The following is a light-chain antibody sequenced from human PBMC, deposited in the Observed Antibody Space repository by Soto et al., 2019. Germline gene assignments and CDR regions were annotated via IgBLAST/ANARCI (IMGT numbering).Light chain of an antibody. J-gene: IGKJ5*01. CDR2: DAS. CDR1: QTIINNY. V-gene: IGKV3-20*01. CDR3: QQYSDSPPFT. Sequence: EIVLTQSPDTLSSSPGERATLSCRASQTIINNYLAWYQRRPGQAPRLLIYDASTRATGIPDRFSGSASGTDFTLTISRLEPEDFTVYYCQQYSDSPPFTFGQGTRLDI.